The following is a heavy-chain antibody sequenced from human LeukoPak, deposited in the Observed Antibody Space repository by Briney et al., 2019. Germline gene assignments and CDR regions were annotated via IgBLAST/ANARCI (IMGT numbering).Heavy chain of an antibody. D-gene: IGHD2-21*02. V-gene: IGHV1-18*01. J-gene: IGHJ4*02. Sequence: GASVKVSCKASGYTFTSYGISWVRQAPGQGLEWMGWISAYNGNTNYAQKLQSRVTMTTDTSTGTAYMELSRLRSDDTAVYYCASGLWVTAIEEGPIGNNDFWGQGTLVTVSS. CDR3: ASGLWVTAIEEGPIGNNDF. CDR2: ISAYNGNT. CDR1: GYTFTSYG.